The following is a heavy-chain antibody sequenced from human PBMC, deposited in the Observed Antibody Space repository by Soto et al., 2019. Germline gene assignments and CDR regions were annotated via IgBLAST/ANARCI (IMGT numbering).Heavy chain of an antibody. Sequence: HPGGSLRLSCAASGLIFSKYWMHWIRQAPGKGLVWVARINGDGSSTAYADSVKGRFTISRDNAKNTLYLQMNSLRAEDTAVYYCVSTSVTTFDHRGQGSLVTVSS. CDR3: VSTSVTTFDH. V-gene: IGHV3-74*01. J-gene: IGHJ4*02. D-gene: IGHD4-17*01. CDR2: INGDGSST. CDR1: GLIFSKYW.